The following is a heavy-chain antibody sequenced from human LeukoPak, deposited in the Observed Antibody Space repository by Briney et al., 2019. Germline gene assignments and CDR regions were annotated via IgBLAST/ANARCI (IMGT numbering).Heavy chain of an antibody. Sequence: GGSLRLSCAASGFTFSSYWMTWVRQAPGKGLEWVANMKQDGSEKYYVDSVKGRFTISRDNAKNSLYLQMNSLRAEDTAVYYCARSGLYQKWTDVDASDIWGQGTEVSVSS. CDR3: ARSGLYQKWTDVDASDI. D-gene: IGHD2-2*01. CDR1: GFTFSSYW. J-gene: IGHJ3*02. V-gene: IGHV3-7*01. CDR2: MKQDGSEK.